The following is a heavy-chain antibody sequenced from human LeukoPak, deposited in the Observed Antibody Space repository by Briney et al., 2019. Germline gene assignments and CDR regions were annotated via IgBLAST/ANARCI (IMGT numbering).Heavy chain of an antibody. V-gene: IGHV3-48*03. D-gene: IGHD3-10*01. CDR1: AFTFSSYE. J-gene: IGHJ5*02. CDR2: ISISGSTI. Sequence: GGSLRLSCAASAFTFSSYEMNWVRQAPGKGLEWVSYISISGSTIYYADSVKGRFTISRDNAKNSLYLQMNSLRAEDTAVYYCARAFRELSWFDPWGQGTLVTVSS. CDR3: ARAFRELSWFDP.